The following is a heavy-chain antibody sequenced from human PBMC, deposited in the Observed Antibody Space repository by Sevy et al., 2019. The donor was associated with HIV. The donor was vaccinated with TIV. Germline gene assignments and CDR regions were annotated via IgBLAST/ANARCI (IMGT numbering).Heavy chain of an antibody. D-gene: IGHD3-22*01. Sequence: GGSLRLSCAASGFTFSSYSMNWVRQAPGKGLEWVSSISSSSSYIYYADSVKGRFTISRDNAKNSLYLQMNSLRAEDTAVYYCARSRPPYYDSSGYYYYYYYYYMDVWGKGTTVTVSS. J-gene: IGHJ6*03. CDR1: GFTFSSYS. V-gene: IGHV3-21*01. CDR2: ISSSSSYI. CDR3: ARSRPPYYDSSGYYYYYYYYYMDV.